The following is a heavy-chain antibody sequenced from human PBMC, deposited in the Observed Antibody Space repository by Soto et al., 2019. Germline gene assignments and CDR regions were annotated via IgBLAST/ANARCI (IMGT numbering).Heavy chain of an antibody. CDR1: GYTFTSYY. V-gene: IGHV1-2*04. D-gene: IGHD6-6*01. CDR2: INPNSGGT. J-gene: IGHJ6*02. Sequence: ASVKVSCKASGYTFTSYYMHWVRQAPGQGLEWMGWINPNSGGTNYAQKFQGWVTMTRDTSISTAYMELSRLRSDDTAVYYCARTYSSSSSYYYGMDVWGQGTTVTVSS. CDR3: ARTYSSSSSYYYGMDV.